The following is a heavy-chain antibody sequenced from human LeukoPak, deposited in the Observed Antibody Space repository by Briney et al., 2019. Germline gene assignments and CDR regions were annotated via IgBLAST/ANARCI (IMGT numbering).Heavy chain of an antibody. V-gene: IGHV4-34*01. CDR2: INHSGST. Sequence: KPSETLSLTCAAYGGSFSGYYWSWIRQPPGKGLEWIGEINHSGSTNYNPSLKSRVTISVDTSKNQFSLKLSSVTAADTAVYYCARRGYDILTGHYYYYYMDVWGKGTTVTVSS. J-gene: IGHJ6*03. D-gene: IGHD3-9*01. CDR3: ARRGYDILTGHYYYYYMDV. CDR1: GGSFSGYY.